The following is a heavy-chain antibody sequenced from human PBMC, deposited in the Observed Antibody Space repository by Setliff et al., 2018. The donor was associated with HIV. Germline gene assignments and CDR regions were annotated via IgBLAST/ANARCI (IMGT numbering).Heavy chain of an antibody. CDR1: GGSVSGYY. Sequence: LSLTCAVYGGSVSGYYWSWIRRPPGKGLEWIGEIDHSGSTNYNPSLKSRVTISVDTSKNQFSLKLSSVTAADTAVYYCARDRSNWNYGKNYMDVWGKGTTVTVSS. V-gene: IGHV4-34*01. D-gene: IGHD1-7*01. CDR2: IDHSGST. CDR3: ARDRSNWNYGKNYMDV. J-gene: IGHJ6*03.